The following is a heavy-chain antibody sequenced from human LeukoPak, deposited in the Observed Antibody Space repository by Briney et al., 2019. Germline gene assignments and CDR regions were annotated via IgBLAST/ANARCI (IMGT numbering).Heavy chain of an antibody. V-gene: IGHV4-39*01. J-gene: IGHJ6*03. CDR1: GGSISSSSYY. Sequence: NASETLSLTCTVSGGSISSSSYYWGWIRQPPGKGLEWIGSIYYSGSTYYNPSLKSRVTISVDTSKNQFSLKLSSVTAADTAVYYCARRTRYYYHMDVWGKGTTVTVSS. CDR3: ARRTRYYYHMDV. CDR2: IYYSGST.